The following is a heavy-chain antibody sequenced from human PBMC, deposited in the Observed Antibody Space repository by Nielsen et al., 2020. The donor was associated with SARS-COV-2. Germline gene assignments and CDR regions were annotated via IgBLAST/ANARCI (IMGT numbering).Heavy chain of an antibody. J-gene: IGHJ4*02. D-gene: IGHD5-18*01. V-gene: IGHV3-53*01. CDR3: AREFALRDTAYFDY. Sequence: GESLKISCAASGFSVSSHDMNWVRQAPGKGLQWVPLIYSDGSTKYADSVKGRFTISRDNSRNTVYLQMNSLRPEDTAVYYCAREFALRDTAYFDYWGQGTLVTVSS. CDR1: GFSVSSHD. CDR2: IYSDGST.